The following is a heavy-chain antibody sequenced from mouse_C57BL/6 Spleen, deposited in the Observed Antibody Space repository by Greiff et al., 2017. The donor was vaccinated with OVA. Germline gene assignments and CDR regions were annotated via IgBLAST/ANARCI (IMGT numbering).Heavy chain of an antibody. CDR3: ARDYINVAWFAY. J-gene: IGHJ3*01. V-gene: IGHV5-4*01. CDR1: GFTFSSYA. CDR2: ISDGGSYT. D-gene: IGHD2-5*01. Sequence: DVQLVESGGGLVKPGGSLKLSCAASGFTFSSYAMSWVRQTPEKRLEWVATISDGGSYTYYPDNVKGRFTLSRDNARTNLYLQMSHLKSEDTAVYYCARDYINVAWFAYWGQGTLVTVSA.